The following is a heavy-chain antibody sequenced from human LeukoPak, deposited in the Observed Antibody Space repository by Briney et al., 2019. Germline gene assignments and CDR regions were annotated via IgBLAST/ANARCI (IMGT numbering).Heavy chain of an antibody. CDR2: TYYRSKWYN. CDR3: AREDQNYDSSGYYFDY. CDR1: GDSVSSNSAA. V-gene: IGHV6-1*01. D-gene: IGHD3-22*01. J-gene: IGHJ4*02. Sequence: SQTLSLTCAISGDSVSSNSAAWNWIRQSPSRGLEWLGRTYYRSKWYNDYAVSVKSRITINPDTSKNQFSLQLNSVTREDTAVYYCAREDQNYDSSGYYFDYWGQGTLVTVSS.